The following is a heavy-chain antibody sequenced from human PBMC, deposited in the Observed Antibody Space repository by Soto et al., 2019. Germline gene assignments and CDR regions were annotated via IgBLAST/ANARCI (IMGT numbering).Heavy chain of an antibody. CDR3: ARMDGDYNYYGLDV. CDR1: GFSLTNGRMG. J-gene: IGHJ6*02. D-gene: IGHD4-17*01. CDR2: FFSDAER. V-gene: IGHV2-26*01. Sequence: ESGPTLVNPIETLTLTCSVSGFSLTNGRMGVSWIRQPPGKALEWLAHFFSDAERSYSTSMQSRLNMYKDSSGSQVVLTMTNMAPADTATYFCARMDGDYNYYGLDVWGHGIAVTVSS.